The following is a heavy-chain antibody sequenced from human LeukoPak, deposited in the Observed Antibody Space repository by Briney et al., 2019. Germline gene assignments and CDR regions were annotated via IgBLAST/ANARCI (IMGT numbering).Heavy chain of an antibody. CDR3: ARGRVAPFDY. Sequence: SETLSLTCTVSCGSISSGGYYWSWIRQPPGKGLEWIGYIYHSGSTYYNPSLKSRVTISVDTSKNQFSLKLSSVTAADTAVYYCARGRVAPFDYWGQGTLVTVSS. J-gene: IGHJ4*02. CDR1: CGSISSGGYY. CDR2: IYHSGST. D-gene: IGHD2-15*01. V-gene: IGHV4-30-2*01.